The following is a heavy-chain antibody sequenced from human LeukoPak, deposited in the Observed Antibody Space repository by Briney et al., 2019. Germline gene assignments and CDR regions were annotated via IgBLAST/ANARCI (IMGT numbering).Heavy chain of an antibody. CDR1: GYSISSGYY. CDR2: IYHSGNT. J-gene: IGHJ6*03. Sequence: SDTLSLTCTVSGYSISSGYYWGWIRQPPGKGLEWIGSIYHSGNTYYNPFLKSRVTISVDTSKNQFSLKLNSVTPEDTAVYYCARASPMAHYYYYYMDVWGKGTTVTVSS. D-gene: IGHD5-24*01. CDR3: ARASPMAHYYYYYMDV. V-gene: IGHV4-38-2*02.